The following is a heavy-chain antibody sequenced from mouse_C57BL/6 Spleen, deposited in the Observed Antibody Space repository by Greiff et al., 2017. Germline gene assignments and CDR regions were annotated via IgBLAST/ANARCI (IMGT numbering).Heavy chain of an antibody. D-gene: IGHD1-1*01. V-gene: IGHV5-9-1*02. CDR3: TREGNYYGSSYEAWFAY. Sequence: EVQLQQSGEGLVKPGGSLKLSCAASGFTFSSYAMSWVRQTPEKRLEWVAYISSGGDYIYYADTVKGRFTISRDNARNTLYLQMSSLKSEDTAMYYCTREGNYYGSSYEAWFAYWGQGTLVTVSA. CDR2: ISSGGDYI. J-gene: IGHJ3*01. CDR1: GFTFSSYA.